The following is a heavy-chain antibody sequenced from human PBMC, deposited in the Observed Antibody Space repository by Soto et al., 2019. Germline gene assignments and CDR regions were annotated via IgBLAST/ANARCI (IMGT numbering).Heavy chain of an antibody. CDR2: IYHSGST. J-gene: IGHJ4*02. V-gene: IGHV4-4*02. Sequence: QVQLQESGPGLVKPSGTLSLTCAVSGGSISSSNWWSWVRQPPGKGLEWIGGIYHSGSTNYNPSLKSRVTISIDKSKNQFSLKLSSVTAADTAVYFGARKIWGSGIYFDYWGQGTLVTVSS. CDR3: ARKIWGSGIYFDY. CDR1: GGSISSSNW. D-gene: IGHD3-10*01.